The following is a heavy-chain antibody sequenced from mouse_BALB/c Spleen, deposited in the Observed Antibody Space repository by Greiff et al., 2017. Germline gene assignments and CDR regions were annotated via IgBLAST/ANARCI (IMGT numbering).Heavy chain of an antibody. V-gene: IGHV1S81*02. J-gene: IGHJ4*01. CDR2: INPSNGGT. CDR3: TRLLRPPAYYYAMDY. D-gene: IGHD1-2*01. CDR1: GYTFTSYY. Sequence: QVQLQQSGAELVKPGASVKLSCKASGYTFTSYYMYWVKQRPGQGLEWIGEINPSNGGTNFNEKFKSKATLTVDKSSSTAYMQLSSLTSEDSAVYYCTRLLRPPAYYYAMDYWGQGTSVTVSS.